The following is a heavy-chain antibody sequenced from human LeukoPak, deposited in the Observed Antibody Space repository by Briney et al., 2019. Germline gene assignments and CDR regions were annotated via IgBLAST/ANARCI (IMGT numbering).Heavy chain of an antibody. CDR3: ANSLGYYYDSSGPPGY. D-gene: IGHD3-22*01. J-gene: IGHJ4*02. V-gene: IGHV3-23*01. CDR1: GFTFSSYA. Sequence: GGSLRLSCAAFGFTFSSYAMSWVRQAPGKGLEWVSTISGSGGSTYYADSVKGRFTISRDNSKNTLYLQMNSLRAEDTAVYYCANSLGYYYDSSGPPGYWGQGTLVTVSS. CDR2: ISGSGGST.